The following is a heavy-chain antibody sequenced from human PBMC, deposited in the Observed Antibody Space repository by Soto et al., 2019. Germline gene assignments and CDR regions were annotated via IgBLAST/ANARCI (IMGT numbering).Heavy chain of an antibody. D-gene: IGHD2-15*01. CDR2: ISHDGGAT. CDR3: AKDRGSSGWYNWFDP. V-gene: IGHV3-30*18. CDR1: GFTFSTSG. Sequence: QVQLVESGGGVVQSGRSLRLSCAASGFTFSTSGMHWIRQAPGKGLEWVAMISHDGGATYYVDSVKGRFTISRDTDKNTLHLPMHSLRPEDTATYYCAKDRGSSGWYNWFDPWGQGTLVTVSS. J-gene: IGHJ5*02.